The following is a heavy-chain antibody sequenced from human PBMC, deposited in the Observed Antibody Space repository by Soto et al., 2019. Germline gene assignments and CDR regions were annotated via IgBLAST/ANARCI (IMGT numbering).Heavy chain of an antibody. V-gene: IGHV3-23*01. D-gene: IGHD6-19*01. CDR1: GFIFSNYA. J-gene: IGHJ6*02. CDR3: AKHQWLVQSSYYYSMDV. CDR2: VSGSGSST. Sequence: EVQLLESGGGLLQPGGSLRLSCAASGFIFSNYAMSWVRQAPGKGLDWVSAVSGSGSSTHYADSVKGRFTISRDNSKNTLYLQMNSLRAEDTAVYYCAKHQWLVQSSYYYSMDVWGQGTTVTVSS.